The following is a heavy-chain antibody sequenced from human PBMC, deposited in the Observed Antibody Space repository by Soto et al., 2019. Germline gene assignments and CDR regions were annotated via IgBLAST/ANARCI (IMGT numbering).Heavy chain of an antibody. Sequence: GGSLRLSCAASGFTFNDYAMHWVRQAPGKGLEWVSGISWNSGSIGYADSVKGRFTISRDNAKNSLYLQMNSLRAEDTALYYCAKDSSYDILTGYSIDYWGQGTLVTVSS. D-gene: IGHD3-9*01. CDR2: ISWNSGSI. CDR1: GFTFNDYA. J-gene: IGHJ4*02. CDR3: AKDSSYDILTGYSIDY. V-gene: IGHV3-9*01.